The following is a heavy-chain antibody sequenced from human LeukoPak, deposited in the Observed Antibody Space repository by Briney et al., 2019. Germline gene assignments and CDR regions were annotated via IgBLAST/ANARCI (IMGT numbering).Heavy chain of an antibody. Sequence: GGSLRLSCAASGFTVSSNYMSWVRQAPGKGLEWVSVIYSGGSTYYEDSVKGRFTISRDNSKNTLYLQMNSLRAEDTAVYYCARGSDYGDYGYFNLWGRGTLVTVSS. CDR1: GFTVSSNY. CDR2: IYSGGST. CDR3: ARGSDYGDYGYFNL. V-gene: IGHV3-53*01. J-gene: IGHJ2*01. D-gene: IGHD4-17*01.